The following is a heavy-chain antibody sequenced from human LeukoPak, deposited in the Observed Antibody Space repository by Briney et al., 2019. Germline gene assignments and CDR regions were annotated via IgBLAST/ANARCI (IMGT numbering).Heavy chain of an antibody. CDR2: IYYSGST. CDR3: ARLSSQDSTAGYYYMDV. D-gene: IGHD2/OR15-2a*01. Sequence: SETLSLTCTVSGGSISSYYWSWIRQPPGKGLEWIGYIYYSGSTNYNPSLKSRVTISVDTSKNQFSLKLSSVTAADTAVYYCARLSSQDSTAGYYYMDVWGKGTTVTVSS. J-gene: IGHJ6*03. V-gene: IGHV4-59*08. CDR1: GGSISSYY.